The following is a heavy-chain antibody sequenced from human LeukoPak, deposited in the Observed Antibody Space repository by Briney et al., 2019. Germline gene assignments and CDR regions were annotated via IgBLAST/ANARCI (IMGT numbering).Heavy chain of an antibody. CDR2: IYSGGST. CDR3: ARVADYYYYGMDV. V-gene: IGHV3-53*01. CDR1: GFTVSSNY. J-gene: IGHJ6*02. Sequence: PGGSLRLSCAASGFTVSSNYMSWVRQAPGKGLEWVSVIYSGGSTYYADSVKGRFTISGDNSKNTLYLQMNSLRAEDTAVYYCARVADYYYYGMDVWGQGITVTVSS.